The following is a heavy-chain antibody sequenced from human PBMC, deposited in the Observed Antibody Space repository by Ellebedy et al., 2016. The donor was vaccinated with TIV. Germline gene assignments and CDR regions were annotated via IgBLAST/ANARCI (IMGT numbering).Heavy chain of an antibody. CDR2: IYSGGST. Sequence: GESLKISCEASESTFSSYGMSWVRQAPGKGLEWVSVIYSGGSTYYADSVKGRFTIFRDNSKNTVYLQMNSLRAEDTAVYYCARGVLSGYWGQGTLVTVSS. CDR1: ESTFSSYG. V-gene: IGHV3-53*01. D-gene: IGHD2/OR15-2a*01. J-gene: IGHJ4*02. CDR3: ARGVLSGY.